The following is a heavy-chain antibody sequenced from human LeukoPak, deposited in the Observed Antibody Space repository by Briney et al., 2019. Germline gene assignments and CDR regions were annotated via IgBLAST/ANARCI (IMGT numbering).Heavy chain of an antibody. J-gene: IGHJ4*02. V-gene: IGHV3-23*01. CDR3: VRVNYGGNSGYHFDF. D-gene: IGHD4-23*01. CDR2: ISDGGDGT. Sequence: GGSLRCSCAASGFDLWRYAMSWVRLTPGKGLEWVADISDGGDGTHYADSVQGRFTISRDNSKNTVFLQMVSLRAHDTAFCYCVRVNYGGNSGYHFDFWGQGTLVTVSS. CDR1: GFDLWRYA.